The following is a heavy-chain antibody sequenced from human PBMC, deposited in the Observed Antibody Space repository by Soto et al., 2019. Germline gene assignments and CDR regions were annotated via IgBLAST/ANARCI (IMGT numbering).Heavy chain of an antibody. Sequence: ASVKVSCKASGGTFSSYAISWVRQAPGQGLEWMGGIIPIFGTANYAQKFQGRVTITADESTSTAYMELSSLRSEDTAVYYCARVGSSWYNWFDPWGQGTLVTVSS. CDR1: GGTFSSYA. V-gene: IGHV1-69*13. CDR3: ARVGSSWYNWFDP. J-gene: IGHJ5*02. CDR2: IIPIFGTA. D-gene: IGHD6-13*01.